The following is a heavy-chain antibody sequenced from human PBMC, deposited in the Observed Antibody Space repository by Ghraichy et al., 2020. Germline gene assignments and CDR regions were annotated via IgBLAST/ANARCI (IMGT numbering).Heavy chain of an antibody. CDR2: INTANGNT. CDR3: ATLSTDDY. V-gene: IGHV1-3*04. Sequence: ASVKVSCKASGYDFTFYPIHWVRQAPGQGLEWMAWINTANGNTKYSENFQGRVTVTRDTSANTANLELRSLRSEDTAIYYCATLSTDDYWGQGTPVTVSS. CDR1: GYDFTFYP. J-gene: IGHJ4*02.